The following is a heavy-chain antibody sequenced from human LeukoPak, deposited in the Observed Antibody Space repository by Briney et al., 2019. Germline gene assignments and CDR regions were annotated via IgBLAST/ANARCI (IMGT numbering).Heavy chain of an antibody. V-gene: IGHV1-8*01. J-gene: IGHJ1*01. D-gene: IGHD1-14*01. CDR2: MNPNSGNT. CDR3: ARDSSEFRSLLFH. Sequence: GASVKVSCKASGYTFTSYDINWVRQATGQGLEWMGWMNPNSGNTGYAQKFQGRVTMTRNTSISTAYMELSSLRSEDTAVYYCARDSSEFRSLLFHWGQGTLVTVSS. CDR1: GYTFTSYD.